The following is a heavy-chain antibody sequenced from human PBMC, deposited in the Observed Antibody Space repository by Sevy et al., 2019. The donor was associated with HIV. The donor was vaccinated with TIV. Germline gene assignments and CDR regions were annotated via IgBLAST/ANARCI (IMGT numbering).Heavy chain of an antibody. J-gene: IGHJ4*02. CDR2: ISAYNGNK. CDR1: GYTFTSYG. Sequence: ASVKVSCKASGYTFTSYGISWVRQAPGQGLEWMGWISAYNGNKNYAQKLQGRVNMTTDTSTSTAYMELRSLRSDDTAVYYCARDGYLGTESYYFDYWGQGTLVTVSS. CDR3: ARDGYLGTESYYFDY. V-gene: IGHV1-18*01. D-gene: IGHD7-27*01.